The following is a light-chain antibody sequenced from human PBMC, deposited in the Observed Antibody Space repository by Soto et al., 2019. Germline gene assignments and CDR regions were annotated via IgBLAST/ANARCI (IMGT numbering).Light chain of an antibody. CDR1: QSVCSSY. J-gene: IGKJ1*01. V-gene: IGKV3-20*01. Sequence: ELVLTQSPGTLSLSPGERATLSCRASQSVCSSYLAWYQQKPGQAPRLLIYGASSRATGIPDRFSGSGSGTDFTLPISRLEPEDFAVYYCQQCLSWTFGQGTKVEIK. CDR2: GAS. CDR3: QQCLSWT.